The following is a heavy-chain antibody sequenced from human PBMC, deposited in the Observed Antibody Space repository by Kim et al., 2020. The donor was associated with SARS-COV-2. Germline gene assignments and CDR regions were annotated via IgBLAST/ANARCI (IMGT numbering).Heavy chain of an antibody. Sequence: AQKFQGRVTMTRDTSTSTVYMELSSLRSEDTAVYYCARGRFGYSSGYFDYWGQGTLVTVSS. V-gene: IGHV1-46*01. J-gene: IGHJ4*02. CDR3: ARGRFGYSSGYFDY. D-gene: IGHD6-19*01.